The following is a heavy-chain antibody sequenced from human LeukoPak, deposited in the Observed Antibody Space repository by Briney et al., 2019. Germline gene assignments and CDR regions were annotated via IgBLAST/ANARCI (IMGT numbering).Heavy chain of an antibody. V-gene: IGHV1-46*01. CDR2: INPSGGST. CDR1: GYSFTSYY. D-gene: IGHD2-2*01. J-gene: IGHJ4*02. CDR3: ASGCSSNSCPGPYYFDY. Sequence: ASVKVSCKASGYSFTSYYMHWVRRAPGQGLEWMGVINPSGGSTSYAQMFQGRVTMTRDTSISTAYMELSRLRSDDTAVYYCASGCSSNSCPGPYYFDYWGQGTLVTVSS.